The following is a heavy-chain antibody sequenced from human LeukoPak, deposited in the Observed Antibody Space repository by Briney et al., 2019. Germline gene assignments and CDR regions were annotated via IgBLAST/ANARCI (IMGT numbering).Heavy chain of an antibody. V-gene: IGHV5-51*01. CDR1: GYNFSTYW. D-gene: IGHD2-15*01. CDR2: IYPGDSDT. J-gene: IGHJ4*02. CDR3: ARLTRPGHSGGPADY. Sequence: GESLKISCKGSGYNFSTYWIGWVRQMPGKGLEWMGMIYPGDSDTRYSPSFQGQVTISADKSISTAYLQWSSLKASDTAIFYCARLTRPGHSGGPADYWGQGTLVTVSS.